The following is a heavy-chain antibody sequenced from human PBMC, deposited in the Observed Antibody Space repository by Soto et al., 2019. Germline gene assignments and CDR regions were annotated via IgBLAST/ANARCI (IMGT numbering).Heavy chain of an antibody. V-gene: IGHV3-33*01. J-gene: IGHJ4*02. CDR2: IWYDGSKK. CDR3: ASRSPALDY. D-gene: IGHD2-2*01. Sequence: PGGSLRLSCAASGFTFSSYGMHWVRQAPGKGLEWVAVIWYDGSKKYYADFVKGRFTISRDNSKNTLYLQMNSLRAEDTAVYYCASRSPALDYWGQGTLVTVSS. CDR1: GFTFSSYG.